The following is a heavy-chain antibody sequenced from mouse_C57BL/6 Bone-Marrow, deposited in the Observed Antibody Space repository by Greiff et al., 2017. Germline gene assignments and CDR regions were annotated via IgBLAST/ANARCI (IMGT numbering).Heavy chain of an antibody. CDR2: IDTADSYT. D-gene: IGHD1-1*01. CDR3: ARPHLLLRLEV. Sequence: QVQLQQPGAELVRPGSSVKLSCTASGYTFTSYGMHWVKQRPGNGLEWIGEIDTADSYTNYNQKLKGKATLTIDQSNSTLYMQLSILSSEDAAVYYCARPHLLLRLEVWGTGTTVTVSS. V-gene: IGHV1-59*01. J-gene: IGHJ1*03. CDR1: GYTFTSYG.